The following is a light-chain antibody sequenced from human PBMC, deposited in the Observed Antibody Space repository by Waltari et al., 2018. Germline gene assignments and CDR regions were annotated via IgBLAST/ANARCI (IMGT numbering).Light chain of an antibody. CDR3: QQSYSTPIT. CDR2: AAS. CDR1: QSISSY. Sequence: DIQVTQSPSSLSASVGDSVTITYRASQSISSYLSWYQQKPGKAPKLLIYAASSLQSGAPSRFSGSGSGTDFTLTISSLQPEDFATYYCQQSYSTPITFGPGTKVDIK. V-gene: IGKV1-39*01. J-gene: IGKJ3*01.